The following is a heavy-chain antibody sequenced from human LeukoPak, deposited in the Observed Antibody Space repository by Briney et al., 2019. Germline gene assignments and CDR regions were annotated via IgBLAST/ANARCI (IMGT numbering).Heavy chain of an antibody. CDR3: ARDSQNSGSYYYWYFDL. CDR1: GYTFTSYY. Sequence: GASVKVSCKASGYTFTSYYMHWVRRAPGQGLEWMGIINPSGGSTSYAQKFQGRVTMTRDTSTSTVYMELSSLRSEDTAVYYCARDSQNSGSYYYWYFDLWGRGTLVTVSS. J-gene: IGHJ2*01. CDR2: INPSGGST. V-gene: IGHV1-46*01. D-gene: IGHD1-26*01.